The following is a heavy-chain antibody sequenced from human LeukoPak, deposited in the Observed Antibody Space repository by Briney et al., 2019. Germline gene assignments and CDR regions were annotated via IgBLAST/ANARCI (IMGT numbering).Heavy chain of an antibody. CDR2: IYYSGST. Sequence: PSQTLSLTCTVSGGSISSGGYYWSWIRQHPGKGLEWIGYIYYSGSTYYNPSLKSRVTISVDTSRNQFSLKLSSVTAADTAVYYCTRYFDWLLSRDAFDIWGQGTMVTVSS. D-gene: IGHD3-9*01. CDR1: GGSISSGGYY. V-gene: IGHV4-31*03. CDR3: TRYFDWLLSRDAFDI. J-gene: IGHJ3*02.